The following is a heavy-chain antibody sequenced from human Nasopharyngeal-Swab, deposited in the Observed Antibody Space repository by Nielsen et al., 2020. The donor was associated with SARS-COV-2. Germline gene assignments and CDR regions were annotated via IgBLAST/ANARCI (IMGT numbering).Heavy chain of an antibody. CDR3: AGDLGGYFDY. D-gene: IGHD3-10*01. CDR2: ISGSGGST. Sequence: GGSLRLSCAASGFTFSSYAMSWVRQAPGKGLEWVSAISGSGGSTYYADPVKCRFTISRDNSKNTLYLQMNSLRAEDTAVYYCAGDLGGYFDYWGQGTLVTVSS. CDR1: GFTFSSYA. J-gene: IGHJ4*02. V-gene: IGHV3-23*01.